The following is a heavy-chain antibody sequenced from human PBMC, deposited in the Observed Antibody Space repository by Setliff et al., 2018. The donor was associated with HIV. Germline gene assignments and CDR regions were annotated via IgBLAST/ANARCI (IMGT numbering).Heavy chain of an antibody. CDR2: ISSSSSYI. J-gene: IGHJ6*03. CDR3: ARDPTIFGVVINYYYYMDV. CDR1: GFTFSSYS. Sequence: GGSLRLSCEASGFTFSSYSMNWVRQAPGKGLEWVSSISSSSSYIYYADSVKGRFTISRDNAKNSLFLQMNSLRAEDTAVYYCARDPTIFGVVINYYYYMDVWGKGTTVTVSS. V-gene: IGHV3-21*01. D-gene: IGHD3-3*01.